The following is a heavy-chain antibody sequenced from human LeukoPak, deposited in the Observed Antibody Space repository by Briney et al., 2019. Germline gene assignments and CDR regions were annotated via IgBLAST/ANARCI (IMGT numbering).Heavy chain of an antibody. D-gene: IGHD3-10*01. Sequence: GGSLRLSCAASGFTFSSYSMNWVRQAPGKGLEWVSSITSSSSYIYYADSVKGRFTISRDNAKNSLYLQMNSLRVEDTAVYYCAKVAKYYYGSETYYFFEHWGQGTPVTASS. CDR2: ITSSSSYI. J-gene: IGHJ4*02. CDR3: AKVAKYYYGSETYYFFEH. CDR1: GFTFSSYS. V-gene: IGHV3-21*01.